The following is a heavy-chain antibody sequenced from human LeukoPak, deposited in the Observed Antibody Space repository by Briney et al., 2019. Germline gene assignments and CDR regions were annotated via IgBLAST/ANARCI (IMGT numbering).Heavy chain of an antibody. CDR3: ARDGSTMVRGVNGY. Sequence: GGSLRLSCAASGFTFSTYSMNWVRQAPGKGLEWVSSISSSSSYIYYADSVKGRFTISRDNAKNSLYLQMNSLRAEDTAVYYCARDGSTMVRGVNGYWGRGTLVTVSS. CDR1: GFTFSTYS. V-gene: IGHV3-21*01. CDR2: ISSSSSYI. J-gene: IGHJ4*02. D-gene: IGHD3-10*01.